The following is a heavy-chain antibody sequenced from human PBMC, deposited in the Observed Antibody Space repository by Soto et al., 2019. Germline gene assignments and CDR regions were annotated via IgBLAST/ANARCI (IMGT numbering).Heavy chain of an antibody. J-gene: IGHJ6*02. CDR2: INPNSGGT. CDR3: ARDRGSDRYYYYGMDV. V-gene: IGHV1-2*04. Sequence: ASVKVSCKASGYTFTGYYMHWVRQAPGQGLEWMGWINPNSGGTNYAQKLQGWVTMTRDTSISTAYMELSRLRSDDTAVYYCARDRGSDRYYYYGMDVWGQGTTVTVSS. CDR1: GYTFTGYY. D-gene: IGHD3-10*01.